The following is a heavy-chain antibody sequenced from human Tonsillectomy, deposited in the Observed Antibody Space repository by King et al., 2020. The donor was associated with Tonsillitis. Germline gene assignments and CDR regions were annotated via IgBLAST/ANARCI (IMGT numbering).Heavy chain of an antibody. J-gene: IGHJ6*02. V-gene: IGHV3-30*18. Sequence: VQLVESGGGVVQPGRSLRLSCAASGFTFSSYGMHWVRQAPGKGLEWVAVISYDGSNKYYADSVKGRFTISRDNSKNTLYLQMNSLRAEDTAVYYCAKDLGQVVVVPYGMEVWGQGTTVTVSS. CDR2: ISYDGSNK. CDR1: GFTFSSYG. CDR3: AKDLGQVVVVPYGMEV. D-gene: IGHD2-2*01.